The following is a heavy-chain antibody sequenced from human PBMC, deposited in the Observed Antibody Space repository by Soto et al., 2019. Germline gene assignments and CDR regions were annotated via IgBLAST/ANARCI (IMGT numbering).Heavy chain of an antibody. V-gene: IGHV3-23*01. CDR1: GFILNNYA. D-gene: IGHD7-27*01. J-gene: IGHJ3*01. CDR3: VKRGRNWGAFAF. Sequence: VQLLESGGELVQPGGSLRLSCVASGFILNNYAMSWVRQAPGKGLEWVSTIGGTDGDSDGVPWYEDSVKGRFTISRDSSANTLFLHMDNLRVEDSALYFFVKRGRNWGAFAFWGQGTTVVVSS. CDR2: IGGTDGDSDGVP.